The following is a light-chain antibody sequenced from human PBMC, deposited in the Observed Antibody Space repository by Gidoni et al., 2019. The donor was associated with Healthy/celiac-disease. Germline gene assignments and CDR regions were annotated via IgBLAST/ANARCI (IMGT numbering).Light chain of an antibody. Sequence: EIVLTQSPATLSLSPGERATLSCRASQSVSSYLAWYQQKPGQAPRLLIYDASNRATVIPSRFSGSGAGTDFTLTISSLEPEDFSVHYCQQRSNWPPLTFGRGTKVEIK. V-gene: IGKV3-11*01. CDR1: QSVSSY. CDR3: QQRSNWPPLT. CDR2: DAS. J-gene: IGKJ4*01.